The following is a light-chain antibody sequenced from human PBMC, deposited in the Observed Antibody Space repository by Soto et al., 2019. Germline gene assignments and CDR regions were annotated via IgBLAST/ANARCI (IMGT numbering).Light chain of an antibody. Sequence: QSALTQPASVSGSPGQSITISCTGTSSDVGAYNYVSWYQHYPGKAPKLMIYDVSNRPSGVSNRFSGSKSGNTASLTISGLQAEDEAYYYCSSYTTSSTVVFGGGTKLTVL. CDR2: DVS. J-gene: IGLJ2*01. CDR3: SSYTTSSTVV. V-gene: IGLV2-14*03. CDR1: SSDVGAYNY.